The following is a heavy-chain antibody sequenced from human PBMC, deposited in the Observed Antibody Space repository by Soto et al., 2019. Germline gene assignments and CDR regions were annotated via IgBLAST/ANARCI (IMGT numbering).Heavy chain of an antibody. CDR3: ARTRITMVRGVIPHWFDP. J-gene: IGHJ5*02. D-gene: IGHD3-10*01. CDR2: IIPIFGTA. Sequence: QVQLVQSGAEVKKPGSSVKVSCKASGGTFSSYAISWVRQAPGQGLEWMGGIIPIFGTANYAQKFQGRVTITADESTSTAYIELSSLRSEDTAVYYCARTRITMVRGVIPHWFDPWGQGTLVTVSS. CDR1: GGTFSSYA. V-gene: IGHV1-69*12.